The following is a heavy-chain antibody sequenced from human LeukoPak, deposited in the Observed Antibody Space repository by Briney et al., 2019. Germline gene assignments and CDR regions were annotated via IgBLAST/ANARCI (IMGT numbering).Heavy chain of an antibody. CDR3: AKGLGTSGYHDY. D-gene: IGHD3-22*01. CDR1: GFPFSNYA. Sequence: GGSLRLSCAASGFPFSNYAMTWVRQAPGRGLERVSGISDSGDRTYYADSVKGRFTISRDNSKNMLYLQMNSLRVEDTALYYCAKGLGTSGYHDYWGQGTLVTVSS. J-gene: IGHJ4*02. CDR2: ISDSGDRT. V-gene: IGHV3-23*01.